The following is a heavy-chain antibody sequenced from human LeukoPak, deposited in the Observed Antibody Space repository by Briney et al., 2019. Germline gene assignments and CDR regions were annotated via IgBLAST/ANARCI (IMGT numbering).Heavy chain of an antibody. Sequence: GASVKVSCKASGCTFTSYGISWVRQAPGQGLEWMGWISAYNGNTNYAQKLQGRVTMTTDTSTSTAYMELRSLRSDDTAVYYCARTGLGIAAAGTYYYYGMDVWGQGTTVTVSS. V-gene: IGHV1-18*01. CDR2: ISAYNGNT. CDR3: ARTGLGIAAAGTYYYYGMDV. CDR1: GCTFTSYG. D-gene: IGHD6-13*01. J-gene: IGHJ6*02.